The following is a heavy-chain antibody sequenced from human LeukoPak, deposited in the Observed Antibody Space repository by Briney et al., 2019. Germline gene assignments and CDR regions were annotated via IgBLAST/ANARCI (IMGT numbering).Heavy chain of an antibody. V-gene: IGHV3-23*01. CDR3: ASDGLIVATTKYFDY. Sequence: TGGSLRLSCAASGFTFSSYAMSWVRQAPGKGLEWVSAISGSGGSTYYADSVKGRFTISRDNSKNTLYLQMNSLRAEDTAVYYCASDGLIVATTKYFDYWGQGTLVTVSS. CDR2: ISGSGGST. CDR1: GFTFSSYA. D-gene: IGHD5-12*01. J-gene: IGHJ4*02.